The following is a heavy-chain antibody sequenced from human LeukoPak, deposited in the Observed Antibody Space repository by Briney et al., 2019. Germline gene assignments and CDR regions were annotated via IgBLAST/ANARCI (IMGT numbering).Heavy chain of an antibody. D-gene: IGHD2-2*01. J-gene: IGHJ3*02. Sequence: PSETLSLTCTVSGGSISSGNYYWSWIRQPAGKGLEWIERIYTSGSTNYNPSLKSRVTISVDTSKNQFSLKLSSVSAADTAVYYCAGVVRVCATNCYGGPDALDIWGQGTMVTVSS. CDR1: GGSISSGNYY. V-gene: IGHV4-61*02. CDR3: AGVVRVCATNCYGGPDALDI. CDR2: IYTSGST.